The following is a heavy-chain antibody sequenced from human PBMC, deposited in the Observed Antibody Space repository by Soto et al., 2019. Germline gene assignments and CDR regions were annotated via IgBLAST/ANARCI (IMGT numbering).Heavy chain of an antibody. D-gene: IGHD3-22*01. CDR1: GGTFSDYA. J-gene: IGHJ6*02. CDR3: SRDAGKTYDSSGYFWGNYYYYGMDV. CDR2: MIPIFGTT. Sequence: RASVKVSCKASGGTFSDYATSGVRPAPGQGLEWMGGMIPIFGTTNYAQKFHGRVRITADKSTSTAYIDVSSLTTHDTGLHYCSRDAGKTYDSSGYFWGNYYYYGMDVWGQGTPVTVSS. V-gene: IGHV1-69*06.